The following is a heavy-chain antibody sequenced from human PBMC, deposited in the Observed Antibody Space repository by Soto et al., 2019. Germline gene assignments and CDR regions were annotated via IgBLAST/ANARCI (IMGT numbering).Heavy chain of an antibody. D-gene: IGHD1-20*01. Sequence: SETLTVTCRLSVGYIFNYFWTWMRQSPGKRLEWIGDISHTGQTNYNPSLKSRVTLSVDISENEFSLTLASVTPADSALYFCARESSNIYNRNFRLDPWGRGTLVTVSS. J-gene: IGHJ5*02. V-gene: IGHV4-59*01. CDR3: ARESSNIYNRNFRLDP. CDR1: VGYIFNYF. CDR2: ISHTGQT.